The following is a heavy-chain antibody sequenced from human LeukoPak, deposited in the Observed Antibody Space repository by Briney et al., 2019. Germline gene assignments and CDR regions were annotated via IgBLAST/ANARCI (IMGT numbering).Heavy chain of an antibody. J-gene: IGHJ3*02. CDR3: AGTYYYDKGAFDI. CDR1: GFTFSSYE. D-gene: IGHD3-22*01. V-gene: IGHV3-48*03. Sequence: PGGSLRLSCAASGFTFSSYEMNWVRQAPGKGLEWVSYISSSGSTIYYADSVKGRFTISRDNAKNSLYLQMNSLRAEDTAVYYCAGTYYYDKGAFDIWGQGTMVTVSS. CDR2: ISSSGSTI.